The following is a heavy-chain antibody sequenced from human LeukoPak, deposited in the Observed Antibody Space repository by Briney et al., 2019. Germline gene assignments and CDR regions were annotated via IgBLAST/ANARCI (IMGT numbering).Heavy chain of an antibody. V-gene: IGHV3-74*01. CDR3: AVNGGAAYYFDY. CDR2: INSDGRST. J-gene: IGHJ4*02. Sequence: QPGGSLRLSCAASGFTFSRNWMHWVRQVPGKGLVWVSRINSDGRSTNYADSVKGRFTISRDNAKNTLYLQMNSLRAEDTAVYYCAVNGGAAYYFDYWGQGTLVTVSS. D-gene: IGHD3-16*01. CDR1: GFTFSRNW.